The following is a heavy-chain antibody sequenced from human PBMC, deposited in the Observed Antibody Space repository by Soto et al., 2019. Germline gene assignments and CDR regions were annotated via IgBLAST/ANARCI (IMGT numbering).Heavy chain of an antibody. D-gene: IGHD2-21*01. Sequence: PGGSLRLSCTASGFTFGDYAMSWVRQAPGKGLEWVGFIRSKAYGGTTEYAASVKGRFTISRDDSKSIAYLQMNSLKTEDTAVYYWTSCDPSRSLYYYCGMDVWGQGTTVPVSS. CDR2: IRSKAYGGTT. CDR1: GFTFGDYA. J-gene: IGHJ6*02. CDR3: TSCDPSRSLYYYCGMDV. V-gene: IGHV3-49*04.